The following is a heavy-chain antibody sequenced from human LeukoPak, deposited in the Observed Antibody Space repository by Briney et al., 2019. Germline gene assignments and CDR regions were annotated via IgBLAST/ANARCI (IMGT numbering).Heavy chain of an antibody. CDR3: AREDRNGNSGYAIGD. V-gene: IGHV4-39*07. D-gene: IGHD5-12*01. Sequence: SETLSLTCTVSGGSISSSSYYWGWIRQPPGKGLEWIANIFYSGSTYYNPSLKSRVTISVDTSKNQFSLKLSSVTAADTAVYFCAREDRNGNSGYAIGDWGQGILVTVSS. CDR1: GGSISSSSYY. CDR2: IFYSGST. J-gene: IGHJ4*02.